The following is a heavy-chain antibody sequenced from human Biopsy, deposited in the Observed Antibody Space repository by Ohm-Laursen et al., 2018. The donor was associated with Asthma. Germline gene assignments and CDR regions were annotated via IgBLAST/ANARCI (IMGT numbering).Heavy chain of an antibody. Sequence: SDTLSLTCAVSGGSISSGGYSWSWIRQPPGKGLEWIGYIYHSGSTYYNPSLKSRVTISVDRSKNQFSLKLSSVTAADTAVYYCARVKDGYNFDYRGQGTLVTVSS. D-gene: IGHD5-24*01. V-gene: IGHV4-30-2*01. CDR3: ARVKDGYNFDY. CDR2: IYHSGST. J-gene: IGHJ4*02. CDR1: GGSISSGGYS.